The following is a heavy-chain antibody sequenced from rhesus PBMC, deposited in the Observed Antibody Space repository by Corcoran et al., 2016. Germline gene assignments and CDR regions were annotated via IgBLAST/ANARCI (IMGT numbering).Heavy chain of an antibody. CDR2: IGGDSSYT. V-gene: IGHV3-115*02. J-gene: IGHJ4*01. CDR1: GFNFSGSE. CDR3: ARHRYFDY. Sequence: EVQLAESGGGLVQPGGSLRLSCAASGFNFSGSEMHWVRQAPGKGLESGSLIGGDSSYTHSADSVKGRFTISRDNAKNSLSLQMNSLRAEDTAVYYCARHRYFDYWGQGVLVTVSS.